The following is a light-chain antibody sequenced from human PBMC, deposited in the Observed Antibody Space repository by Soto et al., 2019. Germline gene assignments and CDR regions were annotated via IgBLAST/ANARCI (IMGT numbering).Light chain of an antibody. V-gene: IGLV2-8*01. CDR2: EVT. CDR3: SSYSGTNNYV. J-gene: IGLJ1*01. Sequence: QSPLTQPPSASGSPGQSVTISCTGTSSDVGGYNFVSWYQQHPGKAPKLIIYEVTKRSSGVPDRFSGSKSGNTASLTVSGLQAEDEADYYCSSYSGTNNYVFGTGTKVTVL. CDR1: SSDVGGYNF.